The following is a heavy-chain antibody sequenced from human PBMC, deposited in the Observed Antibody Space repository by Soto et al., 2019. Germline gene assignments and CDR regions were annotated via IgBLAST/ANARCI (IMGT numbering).Heavy chain of an antibody. Sequence: QVQLVESGGGVVQPGRSLRLSCAASGFTFSNYAMHWVRQVPGKGLEWVAVISFDGSNKYCADSVKGRFTISRDNSKNTLFLQLNRLRAEDTAVYYCAREGSRTTFGAFDFWCQVTLVTASS. J-gene: IGHJ3*01. V-gene: IGHV3-30-3*01. CDR2: ISFDGSNK. CDR3: AREGSRTTFGAFDF. D-gene: IGHD1-1*01. CDR1: GFTFSNYA.